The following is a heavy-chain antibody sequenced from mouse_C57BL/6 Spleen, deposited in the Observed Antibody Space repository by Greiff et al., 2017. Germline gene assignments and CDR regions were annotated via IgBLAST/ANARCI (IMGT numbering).Heavy chain of an antibody. J-gene: IGHJ2*01. Sequence: VQLQQPGAELVMPGASVKMSCKASGYTFTSYWMHWVKQRPGQGLEWIGEVDPSDSYTNYNQKFEGKSTVTVDKSSSTAYVQLSSLTSEDSAVSCCERDLGRGCFGYWGQGTALTVSS. V-gene: IGHV1-69*01. D-gene: IGHD4-1*01. CDR2: VDPSDSYT. CDR3: ERDLGRGCFGY. CDR1: GYTFTSYW.